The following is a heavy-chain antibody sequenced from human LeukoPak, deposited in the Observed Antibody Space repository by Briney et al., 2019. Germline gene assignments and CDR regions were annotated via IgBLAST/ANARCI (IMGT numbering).Heavy chain of an antibody. Sequence: PGGSLRLSCAASGFTFSSYAMHWVRQAPGKGLEWVAVISYGGSNKYYADSVKGRFTISRDNSKNTLYLQMNSLRAEDTAVYYCAKVAVGSPYYYGMDVWGQGTTVTVSS. D-gene: IGHD1-26*01. V-gene: IGHV3-30-3*01. J-gene: IGHJ6*02. CDR3: AKVAVGSPYYYGMDV. CDR1: GFTFSSYA. CDR2: ISYGGSNK.